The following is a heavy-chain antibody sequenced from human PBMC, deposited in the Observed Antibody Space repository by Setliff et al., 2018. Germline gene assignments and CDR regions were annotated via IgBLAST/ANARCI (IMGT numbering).Heavy chain of an antibody. V-gene: IGHV4-39*07. D-gene: IGHD5-18*01. J-gene: IGHJ3*02. CDR1: GGSIGSTNYY. CDR2: VYFSGSA. CDR3: AGGGQDTAMVTTGAFDI. Sequence: SETLSLTCTVSGGSIGSTNYYWGWIRQPPGKGLEWIGSVYFSGSAYYNPSVMGRVTISVDTSKNQFSLKLSSVTAADTAVYYCAGGGQDTAMVTTGAFDIWGQGTMVTVSS.